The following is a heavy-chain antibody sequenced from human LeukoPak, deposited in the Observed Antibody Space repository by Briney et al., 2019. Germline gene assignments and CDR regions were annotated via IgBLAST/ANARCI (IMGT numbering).Heavy chain of an antibody. Sequence: ASVKVSCKASGYTFTGYYMHWVRQAPGQGLEWMGWINPNSGGTNYAQKFQGRGTMTRDTSISTAYMELSRLRSDDTAVYYCARVGLCGGDCYYFDYWGQGTLVTVSS. J-gene: IGHJ4*02. D-gene: IGHD2-21*02. CDR1: GYTFTGYY. V-gene: IGHV1-2*02. CDR2: INPNSGGT. CDR3: ARVGLCGGDCYYFDY.